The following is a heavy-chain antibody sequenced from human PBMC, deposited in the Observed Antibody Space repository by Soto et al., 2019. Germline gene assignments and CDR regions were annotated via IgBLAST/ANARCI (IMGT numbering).Heavy chain of an antibody. D-gene: IGHD5-18*01. V-gene: IGHV4-59*01. CDR3: AREGYNFGPFDY. CDR2: ISYSGTT. CDR1: GGSLSSYY. Sequence: SETLSLTCTVSGGSLSSYYWSWIRRPPGMGLEWIASISYSGTTNYNSSLKSRVTISIDTSKNQFSLKLNSVTAADTAVYYCAREGYNFGPFDYWGQGALVTVS. J-gene: IGHJ4*02.